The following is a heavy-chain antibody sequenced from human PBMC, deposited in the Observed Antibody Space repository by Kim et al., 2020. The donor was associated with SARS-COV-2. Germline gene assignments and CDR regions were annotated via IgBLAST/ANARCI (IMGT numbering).Heavy chain of an antibody. V-gene: IGHV7-4-1*02. CDR2: INTNTGNP. J-gene: IGHJ6*02. D-gene: IGHD3-10*01. Sequence: ASVKVSCKASGYTFTSYAMNWVRQAPGQGLEWMGWINTNTGNPTYAQGFTGRFVFSLDTSVSTAYLQISSLKAEDTAVYYCASNHRVLYYYSGMDVWGQGTTVTVSS. CDR1: GYTFTSYA. CDR3: ASNHRVLYYYSGMDV.